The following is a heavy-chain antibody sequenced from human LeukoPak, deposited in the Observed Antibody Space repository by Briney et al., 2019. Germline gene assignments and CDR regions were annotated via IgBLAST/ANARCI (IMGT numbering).Heavy chain of an antibody. J-gene: IGHJ4*02. V-gene: IGHV1-24*01. CDR2: FDPEDAET. CDR3: ATAPRLSGWDFDY. Sequence: ASVKVSCKFSGYTLTDLSMHWVRQAPGKGLEWMGGFDPEDAETIYAQNFHGRVTMPEDTSPDTASMELRSLRSEDPAVYYCATAPRLSGWDFDYWGQGTLVTVSS. CDR1: GYTLTDLS. D-gene: IGHD6-19*01.